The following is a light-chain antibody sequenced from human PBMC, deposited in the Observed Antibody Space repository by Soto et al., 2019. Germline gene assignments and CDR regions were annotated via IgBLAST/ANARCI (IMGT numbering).Light chain of an antibody. CDR3: SSYTSSSLYV. V-gene: IGLV2-14*01. CDR2: EVS. J-gene: IGLJ1*01. Sequence: QSALTQPASVSGSPGQSITISCTGTCSDVGGYNYVSWYQQHPGKAPKLMIYEVSNRPSGVSNRFSGSKSGNTASLTISGLQAEDEADYYCSSYTSSSLYVFGTGTKLTVL. CDR1: CSDVGGYNY.